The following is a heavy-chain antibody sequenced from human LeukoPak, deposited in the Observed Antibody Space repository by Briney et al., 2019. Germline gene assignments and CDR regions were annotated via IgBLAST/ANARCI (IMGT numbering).Heavy chain of an antibody. V-gene: IGHV3-23*01. CDR2: ISVSGGST. Sequence: GGSLRLSCAASGFTFSTYAMSWVRQAPGKGLEWVSAISVSGGSTYYADSVKGRFTISRANSKNTLYLQMNRLRAEATDVYSCATLTGTCGYYYGVDYWGQVTLVTVSS. D-gene: IGHD3-22*01. CDR3: ATLTGTCGYYYGVDY. CDR1: GFTFSTYA. J-gene: IGHJ4*02.